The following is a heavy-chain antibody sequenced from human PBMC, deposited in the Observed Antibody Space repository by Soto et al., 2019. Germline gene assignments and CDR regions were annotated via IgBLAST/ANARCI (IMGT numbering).Heavy chain of an antibody. CDR2: ISYDGSKK. D-gene: IGHD5-18*01. J-gene: IGHJ3*02. CDR1: GFSFSSHD. CDR3: APRGYRYGFYALDI. Sequence: PGGSLRLSCAASGFSFSSHDMDWVRQAPGKGLEWVSIISYDGSKKAYADSVKGRFTISRDNSKNTLSLQMTSLRADDTAVYYCAPRGYRYGFYALDIWGQGTMLSVSS. V-gene: IGHV3-30*03.